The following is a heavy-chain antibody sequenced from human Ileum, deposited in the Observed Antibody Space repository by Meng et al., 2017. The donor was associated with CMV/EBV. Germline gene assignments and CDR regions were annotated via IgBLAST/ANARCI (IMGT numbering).Heavy chain of an antibody. Sequence: SQTLSLTCAVYGGSFSGYYWSWIRQPPGKGLEWIGEINHSGSTNYNPSLKSRVTISVDTSKNQFSLKLSSVTAADTAVYYCARRGRYSSSWYSGRGGHHDYWGQGTLVTVSS. D-gene: IGHD6-13*01. CDR2: INHSGST. V-gene: IGHV4-34*01. J-gene: IGHJ4*02. CDR3: ARRGRYSSSWYSGRGGHHDY. CDR1: GGSFSGYY.